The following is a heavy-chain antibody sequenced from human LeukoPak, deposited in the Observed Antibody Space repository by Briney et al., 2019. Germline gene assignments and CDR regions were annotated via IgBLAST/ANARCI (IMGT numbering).Heavy chain of an antibody. CDR2: ISSSGGST. CDR1: GFTFGKYV. V-gene: IGHV3-23*01. CDR3: AKEIPEYYYEGFDY. Sequence: GGSLRLSCTAFGFTFGKYVMSWVRQAPGKGLEWVSGISSSGGSTYYADSVKGRFTISRDNSKNTLYLQMNSLRADDTAVYYCAKEIPEYYYEGFDYWGQGTLVTVSS. J-gene: IGHJ4*02. D-gene: IGHD3-22*01.